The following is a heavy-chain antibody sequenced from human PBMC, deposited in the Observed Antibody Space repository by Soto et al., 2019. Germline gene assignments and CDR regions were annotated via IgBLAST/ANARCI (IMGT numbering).Heavy chain of an antibody. D-gene: IGHD3-16*02. J-gene: IGHJ6*02. CDR1: GFTFSSYA. Sequence: PGGSLRLSCAASGFTFSSYAMSWVRQAPGKGLEWVSAISGSGGSTYYADSVKGRFTISRDNSKITLYLQMNSLRAEDTAVYYCANYDYVWGSYRSGYYYYGMDVWGQGTTVTAP. CDR3: ANYDYVWGSYRSGYYYYGMDV. CDR2: ISGSGGST. V-gene: IGHV3-23*01.